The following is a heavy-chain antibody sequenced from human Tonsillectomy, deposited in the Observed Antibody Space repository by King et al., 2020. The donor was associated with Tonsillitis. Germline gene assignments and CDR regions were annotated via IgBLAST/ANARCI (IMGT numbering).Heavy chain of an antibody. CDR1: GFTVSSKY. CDR3: ARDPAAAGILDY. D-gene: IGHD6-13*01. CDR2: INSGGST. V-gene: IGHV3-66*01. Sequence: VQLVESGGGLVQPGGSLRLSCAASGFTVSSKYMSWVRQAPGKGLEWVSVINSGGSTYYADSVKGRFTISRDNSKNTLYLQMNSLRAEDTAVYYCARDPAAAGILDYWGQETLVTVSS. J-gene: IGHJ4*02.